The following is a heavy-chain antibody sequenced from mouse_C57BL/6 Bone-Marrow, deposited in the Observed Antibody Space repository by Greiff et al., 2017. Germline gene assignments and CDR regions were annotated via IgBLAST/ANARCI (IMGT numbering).Heavy chain of an antibody. V-gene: IGHV1-50*01. CDR2: IDPSDSYT. J-gene: IGHJ3*01. CDR1: GYTFTSYW. Sequence: QVQLQQPGAELVKPGASVKLSCKASGYTFTSYWMQWVKQRPGQGLEWIGAIDPSDSYTNYNQKFKGKATLTVDTSSSTAYMQLSSLTSYDSAVYYCARTPPLDSSGYWFAYWGQGTLVTVSA. CDR3: ARTPPLDSSGYWFAY. D-gene: IGHD3-2*02.